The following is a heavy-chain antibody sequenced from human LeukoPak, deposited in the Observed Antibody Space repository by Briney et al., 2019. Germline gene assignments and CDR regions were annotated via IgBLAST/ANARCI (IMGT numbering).Heavy chain of an antibody. D-gene: IGHD3-16*01. Sequence: GGSLRLSCAASGFTFSSYGMHWVRQAPGKGLEWVSSISSSSSYIYYADSVKGRFTISRDNAKNSLYLQMNSLRAEDTAVYYCARDSKLELRWGECYFDYWGQGTLVTVSS. CDR2: ISSSSSYI. J-gene: IGHJ4*02. CDR3: ARDSKLELRWGECYFDY. V-gene: IGHV3-21*01. CDR1: GFTFSSYG.